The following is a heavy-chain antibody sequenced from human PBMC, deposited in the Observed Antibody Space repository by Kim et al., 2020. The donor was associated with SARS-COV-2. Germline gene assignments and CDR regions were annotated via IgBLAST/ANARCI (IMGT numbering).Heavy chain of an antibody. D-gene: IGHD3-10*01. CDR3: ARGLKRVGHRGYFDY. J-gene: IGHJ4*02. CDR2: INHSGST. V-gene: IGHV4-34*01. Sequence: SETLSLTCAVYGGSFSGYYWSWIRQPPGKGLEWIGEINHSGSTNYNPSLKSRVTISVDTSKNQFSLKLSSVTAADTAVYYCARGLKRVGHRGYFDYWGQGTLVTVSS. CDR1: GGSFSGYY.